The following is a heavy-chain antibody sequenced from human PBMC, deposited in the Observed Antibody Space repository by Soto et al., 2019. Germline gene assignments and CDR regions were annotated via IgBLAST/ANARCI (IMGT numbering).Heavy chain of an antibody. CDR3: ARCSSYDIPEYYYWMDV. Sequence: QVQLVESGGGVVQPGRSLRLSCAASGFTFSSYGMHWVRQAPGKGLEWVAVIWYDGSNTSYADSVKGRFTISRDNSKKAQDLKMHCLRAEDMAVYYCARCSSYDIPEYYYWMDVWGQGTTVTVSS. J-gene: IGHJ6*02. V-gene: IGHV3-33*01. D-gene: IGHD3-9*01. CDR2: IWYDGSNT. CDR1: GFTFSSYG.